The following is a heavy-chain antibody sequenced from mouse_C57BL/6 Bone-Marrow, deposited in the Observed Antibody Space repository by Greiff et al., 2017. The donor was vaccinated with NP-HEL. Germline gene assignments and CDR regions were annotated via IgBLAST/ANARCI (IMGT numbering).Heavy chain of an antibody. Sequence: QVQLQQPGPELVKPGASVKLSCKASGYTFTSYWMHWVKQRPGQGLEWIGNINPSHGGTNYNEKFKSKATLTVDKSSSTAYMHLSSLTSEDSAVYYGARCHYYGSLLVDYWGQGTTLTVSS. CDR1: GYTFTSYW. J-gene: IGHJ2*01. V-gene: IGHV1-53*01. CDR2: INPSHGGT. CDR3: ARCHYYGSLLVDY. D-gene: IGHD1-1*01.